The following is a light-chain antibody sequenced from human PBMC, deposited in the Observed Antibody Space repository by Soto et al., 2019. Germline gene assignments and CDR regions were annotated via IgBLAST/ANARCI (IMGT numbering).Light chain of an antibody. CDR2: EVS. V-gene: IGLV2-14*01. J-gene: IGLJ1*01. CDR3: SSYTSSSTYV. CDR1: SSDVGGYNY. Sequence: QSALTQPASVSGSPGQSITISCTGTSSDVGGYNYVSWYQQYPGKAPKLKIYEVSNRPSGVSNRFSGSKSGNTASLTISGLQAEDEAEYYCSSYTSSSTYVFGTGTKVTVL.